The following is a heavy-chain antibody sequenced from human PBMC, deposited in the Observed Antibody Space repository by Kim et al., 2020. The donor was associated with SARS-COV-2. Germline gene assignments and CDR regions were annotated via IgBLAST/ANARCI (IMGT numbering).Heavy chain of an antibody. V-gene: IGHV3-7*01. D-gene: IGHD1-20*01. J-gene: IGHJ4*02. CDR3: ARNRYNWNDSPLFDY. Sequence: GGSLRLSCAASGFTFSSYWMSWVRQAPGKGLEWVANIKQDGSEKYYVDSVKGRFTISRDNAKNSLYLQMNSLRAEDTAVYYCARNRYNWNDSPLFDYWGQGTLVTVSS. CDR1: GFTFSSYW. CDR2: IKQDGSEK.